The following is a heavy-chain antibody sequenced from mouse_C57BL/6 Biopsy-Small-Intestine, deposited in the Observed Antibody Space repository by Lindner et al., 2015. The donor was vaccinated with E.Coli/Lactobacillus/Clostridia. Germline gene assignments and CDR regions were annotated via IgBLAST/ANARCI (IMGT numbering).Heavy chain of an antibody. D-gene: IGHD2-1*01. CDR3: ASYGNFDY. J-gene: IGHJ2*01. CDR2: IYPGDGDT. Sequence: VQLQESGPELVKPGASVKISCKASGYAFSSSWMNWVKQRPGKGLEWIGRIYPGDGDTNYNGKFKGKATLTADKSSSTAYMELSSLTSEDSAVYFCASYGNFDYWGQGTTLTASS. CDR1: GYAFSSSW. V-gene: IGHV1-82*01.